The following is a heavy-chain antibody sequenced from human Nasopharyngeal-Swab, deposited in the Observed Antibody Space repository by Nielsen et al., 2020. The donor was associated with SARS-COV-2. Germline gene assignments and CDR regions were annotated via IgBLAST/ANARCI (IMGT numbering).Heavy chain of an antibody. CDR3: ASSYSSSSLYYYMDV. V-gene: IGHV5-10-1*01. J-gene: IGHJ6*03. CDR1: GYSFTSYW. D-gene: IGHD6-6*01. CDR2: IDPSDSYT. Sequence: GESLKISCKGSGYSFTSYWISWVRQMPGKGLEWMGRIDPSDSYTNYSPSFQGHVTISADKSISTAYLQWSSPKASDTAMYYCASSYSSSSLYYYMDVWGKGTTVTVSS.